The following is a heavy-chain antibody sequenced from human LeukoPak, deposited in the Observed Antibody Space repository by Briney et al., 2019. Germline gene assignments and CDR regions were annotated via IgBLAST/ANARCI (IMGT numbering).Heavy chain of an antibody. Sequence: GGSLRLSCAASGFTVSSNYMSWVRQAPGKGLEWVSVTYSGGSTYYADSVKGRFTISRDNSKNTLYLQMSSLRAEDTAVYYCARDQFYSSGWYYFDYWGQGTLVTVSS. CDR2: TYSGGST. CDR3: ARDQFYSSGWYYFDY. D-gene: IGHD6-19*01. CDR1: GFTVSSNY. J-gene: IGHJ4*02. V-gene: IGHV3-53*01.